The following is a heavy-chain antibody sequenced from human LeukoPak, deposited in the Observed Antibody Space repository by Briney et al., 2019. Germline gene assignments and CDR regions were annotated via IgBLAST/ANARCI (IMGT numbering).Heavy chain of an antibody. J-gene: IGHJ5*02. CDR2: IYYSGST. CDR1: GGSISSSSYY. V-gene: IGHV4-39*01. CDR3: VRLGITMGKLYNWFDP. D-gene: IGHD3-10*01. Sequence: SETLSLTCTVSGGSISSSSYYWGWIRQPPGKGLEWIGSIYYSGSTYYNPSLKSRVTISVDTSKNQFSLKLSSVTAADTAVYYCVRLGITMGKLYNWFDPWGQGTLVTVSS.